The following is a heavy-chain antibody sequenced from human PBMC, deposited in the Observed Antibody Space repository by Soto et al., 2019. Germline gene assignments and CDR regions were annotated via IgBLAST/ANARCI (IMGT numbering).Heavy chain of an antibody. CDR3: ARASDDFWSGYQMGWGTFDP. J-gene: IGHJ5*02. V-gene: IGHV4-59*01. D-gene: IGHD3-3*01. CDR1: GGSINIYY. Sequence: PSETLSLTCTVSGGSINIYYWSWIRQPPGKGLEWIGYIYYTGSTNYNPSLKSRVTISVDTSKNQFSLKLSSVTTEVTAVYYCARASDDFWSGYQMGWGTFDPWGQGTLVTVSS. CDR2: IYYTGST.